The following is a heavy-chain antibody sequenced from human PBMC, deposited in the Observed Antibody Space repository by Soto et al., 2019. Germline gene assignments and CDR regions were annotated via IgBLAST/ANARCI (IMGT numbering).Heavy chain of an antibody. J-gene: IGHJ5*02. CDR2: IYHSGST. Sequence: SETLSLTCAVSGYSISSGYYWGWIRQPPGKGLEWIASIYHSGSTYYNPSLKSRVTISVDTSKNQFSLKLTSVTAADTAVYYCARGAATVTPGWFDPWGQGTLVTVSS. CDR1: GYSISSGYY. V-gene: IGHV4-38-2*01. CDR3: ARGAATVTPGWFDP. D-gene: IGHD4-17*01.